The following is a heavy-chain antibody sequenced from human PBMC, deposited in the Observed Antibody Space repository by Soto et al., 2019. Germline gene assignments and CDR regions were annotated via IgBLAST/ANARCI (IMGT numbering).Heavy chain of an antibody. CDR1: GGTFSSYA. D-gene: IGHD3-10*01. CDR2: IIPISGTA. Sequence: QVQLVQSGAEVKKPGSSVKVSCKASGGTFSSYAISWVRQAPGQGLEWMGGIIPISGTANYAQKFQGRVTITADESTSKAYMELSSLRSEDTAVYYCARDRVTMVRGGHFDYWGQGTLVTVSS. J-gene: IGHJ4*02. V-gene: IGHV1-69*12. CDR3: ARDRVTMVRGGHFDY.